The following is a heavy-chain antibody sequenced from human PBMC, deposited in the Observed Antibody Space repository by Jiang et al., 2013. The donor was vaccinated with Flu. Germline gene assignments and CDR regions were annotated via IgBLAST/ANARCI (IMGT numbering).Heavy chain of an antibody. CDR3: ASIVVVPGDAFDI. CDR2: INSDGSST. J-gene: IGHJ3*02. V-gene: IGHV3-74*01. Sequence: GLVWVSRINSDGSSTSYADSVKGRFTISRDNAKNTLYLQMNSLRAEDTAVYYCASIVVVPGDAFDIWGQGTMVTISS. D-gene: IGHD2-2*01.